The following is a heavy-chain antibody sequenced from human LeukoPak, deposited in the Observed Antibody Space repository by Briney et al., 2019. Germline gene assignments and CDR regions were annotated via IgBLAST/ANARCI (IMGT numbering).Heavy chain of an antibody. J-gene: IGHJ6*04. CDR2: ISSSGSTI. CDR1: GFTYSHYG. Sequence: GGSLRLSCVASGFTYSHYGMNWVRQAPGKGLEWVSYISSSGSTIYYADSVKGRFTISRDNAKNSLYLQMNSLRAEDTAVYYCAELGITMIGGVWGKGTTVTISS. D-gene: IGHD3-10*02. V-gene: IGHV3-48*04. CDR3: AELGITMIGGV.